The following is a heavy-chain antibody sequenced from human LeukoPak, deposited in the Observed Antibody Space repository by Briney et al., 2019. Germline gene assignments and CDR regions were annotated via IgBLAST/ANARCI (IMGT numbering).Heavy chain of an antibody. CDR2: IKQDGSEK. Sequence: PGGSLRLSCAASGFTFSDYWLSWVRQAPGKGLEWVANIKQDGSEKCYVDSVKGRFTISRDNAKNTVYLEMNSLSVEDTATYYCIRDFRSADLWGQGTLVTVTS. V-gene: IGHV3-7*01. J-gene: IGHJ5*02. CDR3: IRDFRSADL. CDR1: GFTFSDYW.